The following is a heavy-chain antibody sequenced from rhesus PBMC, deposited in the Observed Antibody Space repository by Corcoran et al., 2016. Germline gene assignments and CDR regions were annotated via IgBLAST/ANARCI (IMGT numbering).Heavy chain of an antibody. V-gene: IGHV4-169*01. D-gene: IGHD2-27*01. CDR3: ARSRPYCIGIYCYEFDY. J-gene: IGHJ4*01. CDR2: IYGSGSST. Sequence: QLQLQESGPGLVKPSETLSVTCAVSGGSISSSYWSWIRQAPGKGLVWIGFIYGSGSSTNYNPSLKGRCTLSVYTSKNQLSLKLSSVTAADTAVYYCARSRPYCIGIYCYEFDYWGQGVLVTVSS. CDR1: GGSISSSY.